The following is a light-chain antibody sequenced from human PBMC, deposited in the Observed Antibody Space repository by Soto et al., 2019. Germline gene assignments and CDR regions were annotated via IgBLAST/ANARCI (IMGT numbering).Light chain of an antibody. CDR3: QQRATWPWT. CDR2: DTF. CDR1: QSIAIY. V-gene: IGKV3-11*01. Sequence: IVLTQSPATLSFSPGERATLSCRASQSIAIYLAWYQQRSGQSPRLLIYDTFNRAPGIPDRFSGSGSGTDFTLIISSLEPEDFAVYYCQQRATWPWTFGQGTTVEIK. J-gene: IGKJ1*01.